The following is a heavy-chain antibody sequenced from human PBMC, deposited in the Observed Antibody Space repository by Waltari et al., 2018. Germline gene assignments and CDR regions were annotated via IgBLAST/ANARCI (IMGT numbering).Heavy chain of an antibody. V-gene: IGHV4-34*01. CDR2: INHSGST. J-gene: IGHJ5*02. CDR1: GGSFSRSY. Sequence: QVQLQQRGAGLLQPSATLSLTCALSGGSFSRSYWSWTSQPPGQGLEWIGEINHSGSTNYNPSLKSRVTISVDTSKNQFSLKLSSVTAADTAVYYCARVKKDRPNIAARRGNSFDPWGQGTLVTVSS. CDR3: ARVKKDRPNIAARRGNSFDP. D-gene: IGHD6-6*01.